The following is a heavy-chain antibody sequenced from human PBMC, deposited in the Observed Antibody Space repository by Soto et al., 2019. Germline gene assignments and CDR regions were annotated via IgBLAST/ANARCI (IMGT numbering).Heavy chain of an antibody. J-gene: IGHJ3*02. V-gene: IGHV1-18*01. CDR1: GYTFTSYG. D-gene: IGHD4-17*01. Sequence: ASMKVSCKASGYTFTSYGISWVRQAPGQGLEWMGWISAYNGNTNYAQKLQGRVTMTTDTSTSTAYMELRSLRSDDTAVYYCARSLTYGDFAVFDRWGQGTIVSVSS. CDR3: ARSLTYGDFAVFDR. CDR2: ISAYNGNT.